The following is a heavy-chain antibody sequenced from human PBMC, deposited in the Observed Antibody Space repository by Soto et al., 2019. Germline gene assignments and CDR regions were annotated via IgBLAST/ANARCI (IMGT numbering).Heavy chain of an antibody. D-gene: IGHD3-22*01. Sequence: VTCSVSAGTSINYYWSRILKPPVKGQQWIKSVSYSGSTNYSPSLKRRVTISVDTSKNQYSLQQRFVTAAETAVHYCARYWPCNCCDSSGLGWFDLYAQPTLVTVSS. J-gene: IGHJ5*02. CDR2: VSYSGST. CDR3: ARYWPCNCCDSSGLGWFDL. CDR1: AGTSINYY. V-gene: IGHV4-59*01.